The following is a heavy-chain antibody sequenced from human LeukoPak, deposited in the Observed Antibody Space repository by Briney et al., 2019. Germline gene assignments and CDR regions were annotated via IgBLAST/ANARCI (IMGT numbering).Heavy chain of an antibody. V-gene: IGHV4-30-2*05. CDR2: IYHSGST. Sequence: PSQTLSLTCAVSGGSISSGGYSWSWIRQPPGKGLEWIGYIYHSGSTYYNPSLKSRVTISVDTSKNQFSLKLSSVTAADTAVYYCARGGGCTNGVCYPLPFDYWGQGTLVTVSS. CDR3: ARGGGCTNGVCYPLPFDY. CDR1: GGSISSGGYS. J-gene: IGHJ4*02. D-gene: IGHD2-8*01.